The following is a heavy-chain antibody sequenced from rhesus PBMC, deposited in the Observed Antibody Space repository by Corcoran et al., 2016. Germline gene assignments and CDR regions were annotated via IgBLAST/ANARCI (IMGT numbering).Heavy chain of an antibody. D-gene: IGHD3S6*01. CDR2: ISYSGST. CDR1: GYSISSGYG. V-gene: IGHV4-122*02. Sequence: QLQLQESGPGLVKPSETLSLTCAVSGYSISSGYGWSWIRQPPGKGLEWIEYISYSGSTSYNPSLKSRVTISRDTSKNQFSLKRSSVTAADTAVYYCARGDDYGYYYSRGFDYWGQGVLVTVSS. J-gene: IGHJ4*01. CDR3: ARGDDYGYYYSRGFDY.